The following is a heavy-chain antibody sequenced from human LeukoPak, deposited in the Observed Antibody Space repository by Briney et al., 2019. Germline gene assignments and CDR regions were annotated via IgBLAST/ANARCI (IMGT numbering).Heavy chain of an antibody. CDR2: ISYDGSNK. D-gene: IGHD3-22*01. CDR1: GSTFSSYG. CDR3: AKDKPGAIVVVITTFAFDI. V-gene: IGHV3-30*18. J-gene: IGHJ3*02. Sequence: SGGSLRLSCAASGSTFSSYGMHWVRQAPGKGLEWVAVISYDGSNKYYADSVKGRFTISRDNSKNTLYLQMNSLRAEDTAVYYCAKDKPGAIVVVITTFAFDIWGQGTMVTVSS.